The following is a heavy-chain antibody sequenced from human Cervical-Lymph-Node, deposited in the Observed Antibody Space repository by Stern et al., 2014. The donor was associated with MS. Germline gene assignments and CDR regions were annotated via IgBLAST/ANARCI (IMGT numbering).Heavy chain of an antibody. CDR3: ARDKRHVDTSGGYCFDS. CDR2: IIPIVGTA. V-gene: IGHV1-69*01. D-gene: IGHD3-22*01. CDR1: GGTFSIYA. Sequence: QVQLVQSGAGVKKPGSSVKLSCTASGGTFSIYAINWVRQAPGQGPEWMGGIIPIVGTANYAQCFQGRVPITADESPNTAYLQLTSLISENTADYYCARDKRHVDTSGGYCFDSWGQGTLVTVSS. J-gene: IGHJ4*02.